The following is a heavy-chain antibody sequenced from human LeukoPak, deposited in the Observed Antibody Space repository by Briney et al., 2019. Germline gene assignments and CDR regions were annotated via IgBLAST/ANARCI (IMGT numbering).Heavy chain of an antibody. D-gene: IGHD5-18*01. J-gene: IGHJ4*02. CDR2: IDHSGSS. V-gene: IGHV4-34*01. Sequence: SETLSLTCAVYGGSFTGYYWSWLRQPPGKGLEWIGEIDHSGSSVCNPSLKSRVTVSVDTSKNQFSLKLTSVTAADTAVYYCARREVVKTAMVGDFWGQGSLVTVSS. CDR3: ARREVVKTAMVGDF. CDR1: GGSFTGYY.